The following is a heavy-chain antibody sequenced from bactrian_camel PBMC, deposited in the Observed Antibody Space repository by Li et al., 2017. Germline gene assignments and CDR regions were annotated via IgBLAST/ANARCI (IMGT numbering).Heavy chain of an antibody. Sequence: VQLVESGGGSVQAGGSLRLSCEYTTSRKCMGWFRQAPGKEREWISSIYRPGGNTFADDSVKGRFTISQDNAKNVMSLQMNDLKPEDTAMYYCTKEEENGVWLDADFGSWGQGTQVTVS. V-gene: IGHV3S31*01. J-gene: IGHJ6*01. D-gene: IGHD3*01. CDR2: IYRPGGNT. CDR3: TKEEENGVWLDADFGS. CDR1: TTSRKC.